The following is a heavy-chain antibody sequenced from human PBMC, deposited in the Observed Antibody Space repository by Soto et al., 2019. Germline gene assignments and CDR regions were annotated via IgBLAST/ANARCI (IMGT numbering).Heavy chain of an antibody. CDR2: VSKDGGTT. Sequence: QVQLVESGGGVVQPGRPLRLSCAASGFSFSSFGMHWVRQAPGKGLEWLAVVSKDGGTTYYADSVKGRLTISRDNSKNTLHLQLHSLSTEDTDIYCCAIERDVPGLPAALSFDYWGQGTLVTASS. J-gene: IGHJ4*02. CDR1: GFSFSSFG. D-gene: IGHD2-2*01. V-gene: IGHV3-30*03. CDR3: AIERDVPGLPAALSFDY.